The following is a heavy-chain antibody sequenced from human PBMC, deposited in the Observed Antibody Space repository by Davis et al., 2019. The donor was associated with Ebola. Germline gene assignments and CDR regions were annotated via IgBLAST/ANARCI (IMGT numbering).Heavy chain of an antibody. J-gene: IGHJ5*01. D-gene: IGHD3-10*01. CDR2: INHSGST. CDR1: GGSFSGYY. CDR3: ARSNYGSGSYDS. Sequence: SETLSLTCAVYGGSFSGYYWSWIRQPPGKGLEWIGEINHSGSTNYNPSLKSRVTISVDTSKTQFSLKLNSVTAADTAVFYCARSNYGSGSYDSWGQGALVTVSS. V-gene: IGHV4-34*01.